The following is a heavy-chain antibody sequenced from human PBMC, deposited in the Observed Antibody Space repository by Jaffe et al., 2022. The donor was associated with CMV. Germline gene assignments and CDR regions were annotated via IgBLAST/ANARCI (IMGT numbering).Heavy chain of an antibody. CDR3: ARGLSLDTTTVAGRGWDYFDY. J-gene: IGHJ4*02. D-gene: IGHD6-19*01. Sequence: EVQLVESGGGLVQPGGSLRLSCAASGFTFSSYWMHWVRQAPGKGLVWVSRINSDGSSTSYADSVKGRFTISRDNAKNTLYLQMNSLRAEDTAVYYCARGLSLDTTTVAGRGWDYFDYWGQGTLVTVSS. CDR2: INSDGSST. V-gene: IGHV3-74*01. CDR1: GFTFSSYW.